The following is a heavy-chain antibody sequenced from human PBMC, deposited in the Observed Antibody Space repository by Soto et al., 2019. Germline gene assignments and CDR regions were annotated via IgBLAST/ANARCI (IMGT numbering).Heavy chain of an antibody. CDR1: GGSISSGGYY. CDR2: IHNSGTT. Sequence: QVQLQESGPGLVKPSQTLSLPCTVSGGSISSGGYYWSWIRQHPGKGLEYIGYIHNSGTTYYNPSLQSRVTISMDTSKTHFSLKLSSVTAADTAVYYCARDRRDWFDPWGQGTLVTVSS. J-gene: IGHJ5*02. CDR3: ARDRRDWFDP. V-gene: IGHV4-31*03.